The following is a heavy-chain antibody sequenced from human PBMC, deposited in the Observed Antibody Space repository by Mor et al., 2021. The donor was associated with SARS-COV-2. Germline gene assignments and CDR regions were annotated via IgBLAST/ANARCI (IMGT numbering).Heavy chain of an antibody. J-gene: IGHJ4*02. Sequence: DYAAPVKGRFTISRDDSKNTLYLQMNSLKTEDTAVYYCTTDSPNYYDSSGKMVDYWGQGTLVTVS. CDR3: TTDSPNYYDSSGKMVDY. D-gene: IGHD3-22*01. V-gene: IGHV3-15*01.